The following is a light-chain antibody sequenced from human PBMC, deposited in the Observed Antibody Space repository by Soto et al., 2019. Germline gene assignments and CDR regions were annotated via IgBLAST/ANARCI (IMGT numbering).Light chain of an antibody. J-gene: IGLJ3*02. CDR1: SSDVGGYNY. CDR2: EVS. V-gene: IGLV2-14*03. Sequence: QSVLTQPASVSGSPGQSITISCTGTSSDVGGYNYVSWFQQHPGKAPKLKIYEVSNRPSGVSNRFSGSKSGYTASLTISELQAEDEADYYCTSFTSSNTWVFGGAT. CDR3: TSFTSSNTWV.